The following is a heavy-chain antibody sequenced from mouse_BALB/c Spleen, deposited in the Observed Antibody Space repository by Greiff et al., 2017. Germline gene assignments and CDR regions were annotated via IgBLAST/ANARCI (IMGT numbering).Heavy chain of an antibody. J-gene: IGHJ3*01. Sequence: QVHVKQSGAELVKPGASVKLSCKASGYTFTSYYMYWVKQRPGQGLEWIGEINPSNGGTNFNEKFKSKATLTVDKSSSTAYMQLSSLTSEDSAVYYCTRSRIYYDYDAWFAYWGQGTLVTVSA. CDR3: TRSRIYYDYDAWFAY. D-gene: IGHD2-4*01. V-gene: IGHV1S81*02. CDR2: INPSNGGT. CDR1: GYTFTSYY.